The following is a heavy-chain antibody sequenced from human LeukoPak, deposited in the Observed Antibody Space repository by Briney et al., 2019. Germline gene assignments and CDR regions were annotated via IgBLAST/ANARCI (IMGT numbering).Heavy chain of an antibody. V-gene: IGHV1-46*01. D-gene: IGHD2-2*01. Sequence: ASVKVSCKASGYTFTSYYMHWVRQAPGQGLEWMGIINPSGGSTSYAQKFQGSVTMTRDTSTSTVYMELSSLRSEDTAVYYCARSTPRAYFDYWGQGTLVTVSS. CDR3: ARSTPRAYFDY. J-gene: IGHJ4*02. CDR2: INPSGGST. CDR1: GYTFTSYY.